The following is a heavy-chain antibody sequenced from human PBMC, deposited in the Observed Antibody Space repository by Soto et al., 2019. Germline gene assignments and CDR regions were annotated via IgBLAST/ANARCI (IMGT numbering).Heavy chain of an antibody. CDR2: INHSGST. J-gene: IGHJ4*02. Sequence: PSETLSLTCAVYGGSFSGYYWSWIRQPPGKGLEWIGEINHSGSTNYNPSLKSRVTISVDTSKNQFSLKLSSVTAADTAVYYCARLFTVNPDYWGQGTLVTVSS. CDR1: GGSFSGYY. V-gene: IGHV4-34*01. CDR3: ARLFTVNPDY. D-gene: IGHD4-17*01.